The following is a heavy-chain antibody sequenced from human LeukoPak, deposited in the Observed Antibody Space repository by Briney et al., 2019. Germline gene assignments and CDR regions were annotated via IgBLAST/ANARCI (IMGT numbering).Heavy chain of an antibody. D-gene: IGHD6-19*01. J-gene: IGHJ5*02. V-gene: IGHV4-34*01. CDR1: GGSFSGYY. CDR3: ARGRVRPQWLVPHFDP. Sequence: SETLSLTCAAYGGSFSGYYWSWIRQPPGKGVEWIGDINHSGSTNYNPSLKSRVTISVDTSKNQFSLKLSSVTAADTAVYYCARGRVRPQWLVPHFDPWGQGTLVTVSS. CDR2: INHSGST.